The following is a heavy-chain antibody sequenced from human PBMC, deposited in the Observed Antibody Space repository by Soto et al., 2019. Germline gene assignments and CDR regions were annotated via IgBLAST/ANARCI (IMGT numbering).Heavy chain of an antibody. CDR2: IIPTFGTA. CDR3: ARPYCSGGSCFLYYYYGMDV. V-gene: IGHV1-69*01. CDR1: GGTFSSYA. J-gene: IGHJ6*02. D-gene: IGHD2-15*01. Sequence: QVQLVQSGAEVKKPGSSVKVSCKASGGTFSSYAISWVRQAPGQGLEWMGGIIPTFGTANYKQKFQGRVTIPADESTSTAYTEVSSLRSEDTAVYYCARPYCSGGSCFLYYYYGMDVWGQGTTVTVAS.